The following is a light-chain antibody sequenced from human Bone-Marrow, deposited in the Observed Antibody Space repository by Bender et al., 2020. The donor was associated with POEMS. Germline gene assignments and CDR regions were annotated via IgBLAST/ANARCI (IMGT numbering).Light chain of an antibody. Sequence: QSVLTQPPSASGTPGQRVTISCSGGSSNIGAHAVNWYQHLPGTAPKLLIYSSHRRPSEVPDRFSGSRSGTSASLSISGLQSEDEAAYCCGVWDDSLDGWVFGGETKLTVL. CDR1: SSNIGAHA. J-gene: IGLJ3*02. CDR3: GVWDDSLDGWV. V-gene: IGLV1-44*01. CDR2: SSH.